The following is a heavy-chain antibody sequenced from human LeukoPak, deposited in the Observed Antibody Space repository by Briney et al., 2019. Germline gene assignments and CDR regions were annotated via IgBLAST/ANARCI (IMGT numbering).Heavy chain of an antibody. CDR2: ITPNSGGT. V-gene: IGHV1-2*02. CDR3: ARVGWAAPRVHFDS. Sequence: ASVRVSCKASVYTFSDYYIHWVRQAPGQGLEGMGWITPNSGGTHYAQKFPGRVTMTRDTSISTAYLELSRLRSDDTAVYYCARVGWAAPRVHFDSWGQGTLLTVSS. D-gene: IGHD6-25*01. J-gene: IGHJ4*02. CDR1: VYTFSDYY.